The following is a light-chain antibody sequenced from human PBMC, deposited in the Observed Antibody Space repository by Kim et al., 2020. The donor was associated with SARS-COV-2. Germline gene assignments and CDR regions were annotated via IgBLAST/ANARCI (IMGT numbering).Light chain of an antibody. Sequence: VSPGERATLSSRASQSVSSNLAWYQQKPGQAPRLLIYGASTRATGFPARFSGSGSGTEFTLTISSLQSEDFAVYYCQQYNNWPPYTFGQGTKLEI. J-gene: IGKJ2*01. CDR3: QQYNNWPPYT. CDR1: QSVSSN. CDR2: GAS. V-gene: IGKV3-15*01.